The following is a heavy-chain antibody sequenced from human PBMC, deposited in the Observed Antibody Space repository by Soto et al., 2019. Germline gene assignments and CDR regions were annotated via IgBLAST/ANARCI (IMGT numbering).Heavy chain of an antibody. V-gene: IGHV1-8*01. CDR1: GYTFTSYD. CDR2: MNPNSGNT. Sequence: GASVKVSCKASGYTFTSYDINWVRQATGQGLEWMGRMNPNSGNTGYAQKFQGRVTMTRNTSISTAYMELSSLRSEDTAVYYCARGLAAAGSEEYYYYYYMDVWGKGTTVTVSS. CDR3: ARGLAAAGSEEYYYYYYMDV. J-gene: IGHJ6*03. D-gene: IGHD6-13*01.